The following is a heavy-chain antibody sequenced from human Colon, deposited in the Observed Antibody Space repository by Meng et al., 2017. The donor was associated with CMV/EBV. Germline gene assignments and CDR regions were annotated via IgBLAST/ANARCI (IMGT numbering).Heavy chain of an antibody. CDR2: IIHSGSA. V-gene: IGHV4-34*12. Sequence: GSLRLSCAVYEGSFSDYFWTWIRQSPGKGLEWIGEIIHSGSANYNPSLKSRLTLSVDVSQKQFSLRLNSVLAADTAVYFCARGRYLAWNHSFDFWSQGSLVTVSS. D-gene: IGHD1-1*01. CDR3: ARGRYLAWNHSFDF. J-gene: IGHJ4*02. CDR1: EGSFSDYF.